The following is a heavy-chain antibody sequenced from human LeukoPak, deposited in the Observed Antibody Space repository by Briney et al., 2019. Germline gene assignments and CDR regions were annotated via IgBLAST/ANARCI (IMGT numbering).Heavy chain of an antibody. D-gene: IGHD3-10*01. J-gene: IGHJ6*02. CDR3: ARRYLTQTPARYYYGSGSYGYYYYGMDV. V-gene: IGHV1-2*02. CDR1: GYTFTGYY. CDR2: INPNSGGT. Sequence: ASVKVSCKASGYTFTGYYMHWVRQAPGQGLEWMGWINPNSGGTNYAQKFQGRVTMTRDTSISTAYMELSRLRSDDTAVYYCARRYLTQTPARYYYGSGSYGYYYYGMDVWGQGTTVTVSS.